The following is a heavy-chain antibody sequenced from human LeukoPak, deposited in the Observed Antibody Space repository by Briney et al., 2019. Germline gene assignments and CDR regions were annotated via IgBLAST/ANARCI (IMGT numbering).Heavy chain of an antibody. V-gene: IGHV4-59*08. Sequence: SETLSLTCTVSGGSISGQYWSWIRQPPGRGLEWIGYVSYSGNTKYNPSLKSRVTISVVTSKNQFSLKLNSMTAADTSVYYCARLRFLEWLFPWFDPWGQGTLVTVSS. CDR1: GGSISGQY. J-gene: IGHJ5*02. CDR2: VSYSGNT. D-gene: IGHD3-3*01. CDR3: ARLRFLEWLFPWFDP.